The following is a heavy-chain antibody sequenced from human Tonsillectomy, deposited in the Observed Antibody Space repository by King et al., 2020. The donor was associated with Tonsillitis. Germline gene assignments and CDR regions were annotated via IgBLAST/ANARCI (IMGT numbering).Heavy chain of an antibody. J-gene: IGHJ5*02. Sequence: LQLQESGPGLVKPSETLSLTCTVSGGSISSSSYYWGWIRQPPGKGLEWIGSIYYSGSTYYNPSLKSRVTISVDTSKNQFSLKLSSVTAADTAVYYCARVAARPPPATWFDPWGQGTLVTVSS. CDR2: IYYSGST. V-gene: IGHV4-39*01. D-gene: IGHD6-6*01. CDR3: ARVAARPPPATWFDP. CDR1: GGSISSSSYY.